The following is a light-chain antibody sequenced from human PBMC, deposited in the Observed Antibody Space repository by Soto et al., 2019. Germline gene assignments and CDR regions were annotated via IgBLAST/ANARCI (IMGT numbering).Light chain of an antibody. Sequence: PGGRATLSCRASQSLTNNYFAWYQQKPGRALRLLIDGASTRATGIPDRFSGSGSGTDFTLTISRLEPEEVAVYDCQQYINWPLTVGGLTTVEIK. V-gene: IGKV3-20*01. J-gene: IGKJ4*01. CDR3: QQYINWPLT. CDR1: QSLTNNY. CDR2: GAS.